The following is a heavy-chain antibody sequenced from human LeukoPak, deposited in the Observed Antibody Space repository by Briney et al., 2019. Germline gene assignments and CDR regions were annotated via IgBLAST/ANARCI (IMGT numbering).Heavy chain of an antibody. CDR3: ARDLTFGYSSGDAFDI. V-gene: IGHV4-4*07. Sequence: SETLSLTCTVSGGSISSYYWSWIRQPAGKGLEWIGRIYTSGSTNYNPSLKSRVTMSVDTSKNQFSLKLSSVTAADTAVYYCARDLTFGYSSGDAFDIWGQGTMVTVSS. D-gene: IGHD6-19*01. CDR1: GGSISSYY. J-gene: IGHJ3*02. CDR2: IYTSGST.